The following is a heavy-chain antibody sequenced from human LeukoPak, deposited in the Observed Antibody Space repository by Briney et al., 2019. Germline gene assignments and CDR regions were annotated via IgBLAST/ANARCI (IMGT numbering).Heavy chain of an antibody. V-gene: IGHV4-34*01. CDR2: INHSGST. CDR3: ARALNMPYYYDSSGYQRFYYGMDV. CDR1: GGSFSGYY. Sequence: LETLSLTCAVYGGSFSGYYWSWIRQPPGKGLEWIGEINHSGSTNYNPSLKSRVTISVDTSKNQFSLKLSSVTAADTAVYYCARALNMPYYYDSSGYQRFYYGMDVWGQGTTVTVSS. D-gene: IGHD3-22*01. J-gene: IGHJ6*02.